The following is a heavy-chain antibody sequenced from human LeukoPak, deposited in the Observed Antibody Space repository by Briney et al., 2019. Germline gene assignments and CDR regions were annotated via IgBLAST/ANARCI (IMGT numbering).Heavy chain of an antibody. D-gene: IGHD2-2*01. J-gene: IGHJ6*03. V-gene: IGHV4-38-2*01. Sequence: SETLSLTCAVSGYSIGSGYYWGWIRQPPGKGLEWIGSIYHSGSTYYNPSLKSRVTISVDTSKNQFSLKLSSVTAADTAVYYCARVSSSIVVVPAYYMDVWGKGTTVTVSS. CDR3: ARVSSSIVVVPAYYMDV. CDR2: IYHSGST. CDR1: GYSIGSGYY.